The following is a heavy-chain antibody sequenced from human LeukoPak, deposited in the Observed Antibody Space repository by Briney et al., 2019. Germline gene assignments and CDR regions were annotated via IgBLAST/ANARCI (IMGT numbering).Heavy chain of an antibody. V-gene: IGHV4-30-4*08. CDR2: IYYSGST. J-gene: IGHJ5*02. Sequence: SQTLSLTCTVSGGSISSGDYYWSWIRQPPGKGLEWIGYIYYSGSTYYNPSLKSRVTISVDTSKNQFPLKLSSVTAADTAVYHCARDRKYYYDSSGYRGGWFDPWGQGTLVTVSS. CDR3: ARDRKYYYDSSGYRGGWFDP. D-gene: IGHD3-22*01. CDR1: GGSISSGDYY.